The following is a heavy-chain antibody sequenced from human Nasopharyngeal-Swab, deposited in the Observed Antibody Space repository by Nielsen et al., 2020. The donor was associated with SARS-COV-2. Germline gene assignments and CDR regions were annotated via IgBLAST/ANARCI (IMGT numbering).Heavy chain of an antibody. CDR1: GFTFSSYW. D-gene: IGHD1-1*01. J-gene: IGHJ5*02. Sequence: GESLKISCAASGFTFSSYWMSWVRQAPGKGLEWVANIKQDGSEKYYVDSVKGRFTISRDNVKNSLYLQMDSLRVEDTAVYYCASRPGPGTAFDLWGQGTLVTVSS. CDR3: ASRPGPGTAFDL. CDR2: IKQDGSEK. V-gene: IGHV3-7*03.